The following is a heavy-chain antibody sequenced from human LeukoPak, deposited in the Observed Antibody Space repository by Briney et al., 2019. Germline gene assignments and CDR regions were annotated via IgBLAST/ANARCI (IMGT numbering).Heavy chain of an antibody. CDR2: IKQDGSVR. D-gene: IGHD3-10*01. CDR1: GFTFSAFW. CDR3: ARLWGDVTIFDY. V-gene: IGHV3-7*01. J-gene: IGHJ4*02. Sequence: GGSLRLSCAASGFTFSAFWMSWVRQAPGKGLEWVANIKQDGSVRHYVDSVKGRFTVSRDNAKNSLYLQTNSLRAEDTAVYYCARLWGDVTIFDYWGQGTLVTVSS.